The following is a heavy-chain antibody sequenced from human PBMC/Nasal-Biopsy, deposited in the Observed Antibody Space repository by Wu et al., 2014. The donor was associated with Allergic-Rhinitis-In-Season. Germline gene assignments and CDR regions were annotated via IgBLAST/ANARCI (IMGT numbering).Heavy chain of an antibody. D-gene: IGHD5-24*01. V-gene: IGHV4-59*01. CDR1: GGSISPYS. CDR2: LDHTGTS. Sequence: TLSLTCIVSGGSISPYSWSWIRQPPGKGLEWIGYLDHTGTSIYTPSLKSRVTFSVDRSKSQFSLTLTSVTAADTAVYYCARLHRDGYNLGWAPFDSWGQGTLVNVTT. J-gene: IGHJ4*02. CDR3: ARLHRDGYNLGWAPFDS.